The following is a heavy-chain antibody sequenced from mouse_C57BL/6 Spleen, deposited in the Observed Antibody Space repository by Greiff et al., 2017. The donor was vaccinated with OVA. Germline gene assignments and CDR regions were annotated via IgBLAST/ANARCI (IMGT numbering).Heavy chain of an antibody. CDR3: ARDYGSSYEAWFAY. V-gene: IGHV1-18*01. J-gene: IGHJ3*01. D-gene: IGHD1-1*01. Sequence: SGPELVKPGASVKIPCKASGYTFTDYNMDWVKQSHGKSLEWIGDINPNNGGTNYNQKFKGKATLTVDKSSSTAYMELRSLTSEDTAVYYCARDYGSSYEAWFAYWGQGTLVTVSA. CDR1: GYTFTDYN. CDR2: INPNNGGT.